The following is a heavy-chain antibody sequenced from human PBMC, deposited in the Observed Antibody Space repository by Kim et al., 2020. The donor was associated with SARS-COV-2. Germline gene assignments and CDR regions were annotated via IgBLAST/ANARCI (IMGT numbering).Heavy chain of an antibody. CDR3: ARDLVVIGY. J-gene: IGHJ4*02. CDR2: GNP. D-gene: IGHD3-22*01. Sequence: GNPTYAQGFTGRFVFSLDTSVSTAYLQISSLKAEDTAVYYCARDLVVIGYWGQGTLVTVSS. V-gene: IGHV7-4-1*02.